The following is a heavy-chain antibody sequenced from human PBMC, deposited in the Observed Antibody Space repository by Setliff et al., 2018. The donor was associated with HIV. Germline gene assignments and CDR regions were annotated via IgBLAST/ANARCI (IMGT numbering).Heavy chain of an antibody. CDR1: GGSISSYY. V-gene: IGHV4-4*08. Sequence: SETLSLTCTVSGGSISSYYWSWTRQPPGKGLEWIGYIYTRGSTNYNPPLRSRVTISVDRSKNQFSLNLSSVTAADTALYYCASLFHDTSAPWLYYFDYWGQGTLVTVSS. CDR2: IYTRGST. D-gene: IGHD3-22*01. J-gene: IGHJ4*02. CDR3: ASLFHDTSAPWLYYFDY.